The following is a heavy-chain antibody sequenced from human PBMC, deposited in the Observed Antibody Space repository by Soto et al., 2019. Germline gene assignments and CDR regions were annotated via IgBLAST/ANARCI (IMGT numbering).Heavy chain of an antibody. J-gene: IGHJ6*02. CDR1: GFTFRTYG. Sequence: QVQLVESGGGAVQPGRSLRLSCAASGFTFRTYGMLWVRQAPGKGLEWLAVISNNGINKYYADSVKGRFTISRDNSRDTLFLQMNSLRGEDTAIYYCAKVIRADSTSSNFYYYSGLDVWGQGTTVTVS. CDR2: ISNNGINK. CDR3: AKVIRADSTSSNFYYYSGLDV. D-gene: IGHD6-6*01. V-gene: IGHV3-30*18.